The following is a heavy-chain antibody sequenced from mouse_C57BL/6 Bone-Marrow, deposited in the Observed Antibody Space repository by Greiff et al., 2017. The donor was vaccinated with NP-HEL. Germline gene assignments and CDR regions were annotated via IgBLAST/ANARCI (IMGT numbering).Heavy chain of an antibody. D-gene: IGHD2-5*01. CDR3: ARKSNYGWDGAMDY. J-gene: IGHJ4*01. V-gene: IGHV2-2*01. CDR1: GFSLTSYG. Sequence: VQGVESGPGLVQPSQSLSITCTVSGFSLTSYGVHWVRQSPGKGLEWLGVIWSGGSTDYNAAFISRLSISKDNSKSQVFFKMNSLQADDTAIYYCARKSNYGWDGAMDYWGQGTSVTVSS. CDR2: IWSGGST.